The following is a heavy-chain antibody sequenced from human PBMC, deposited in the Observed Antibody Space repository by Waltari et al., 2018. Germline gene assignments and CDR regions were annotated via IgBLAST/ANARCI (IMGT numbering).Heavy chain of an antibody. CDR2: INWNSADI. CDR3: VKDIGASYYFDN. V-gene: IGHV3-9*01. D-gene: IGHD1-26*01. J-gene: IGHJ4*02. Sequence: EVQLVESGGGLVQPGASLRLACEASGFTFDDFAMHWVRQSPGKGLEWVSGINWNSADITYAGSVKGRFTSSRDNDKSSLYLQMNSLRAEDSAFYYGVKDIGASYYFDNWGPGTLVTVSS. CDR1: GFTFDDFA.